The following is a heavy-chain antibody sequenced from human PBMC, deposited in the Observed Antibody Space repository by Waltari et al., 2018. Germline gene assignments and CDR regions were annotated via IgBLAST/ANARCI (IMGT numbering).Heavy chain of an antibody. CDR3: ARSVSSGYFDN. J-gene: IGHJ4*02. V-gene: IGHV3-7*01. Sequence: EVQLVESGGGLVQPGGSLRLSCAASGFTFSSHWMGWVRQAPGKGLEGVANIKQDGSEKYYVDSGKGRFTISRDNAKNSLYLQMNSLRADDTAVYYCARSVSSGYFDNWGQGTLVTVSS. CDR2: IKQDGSEK. CDR1: GFTFSSHW. D-gene: IGHD6-25*01.